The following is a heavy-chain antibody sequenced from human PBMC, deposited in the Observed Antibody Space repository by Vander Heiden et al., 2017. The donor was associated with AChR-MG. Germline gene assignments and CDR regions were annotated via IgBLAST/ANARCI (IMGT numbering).Heavy chain of an antibody. CDR2: IIPIFGTA. CDR1: GGRFSNHA. J-gene: IGHJ4*02. Sequence: QVQLLQSGAEVKKPGSSVKVSCKASGGRFSNHAIKWVRQAPGQGLEWMGGIIPIFGTANYAQKFQGRVTITADESTTTVYMELSSLRSEDTAVYYCARGEEGDDFWNGRSDYWGQGTQVTVSP. D-gene: IGHD3-3*01. V-gene: IGHV1-69*01. CDR3: ARGEEGDDFWNGRSDY.